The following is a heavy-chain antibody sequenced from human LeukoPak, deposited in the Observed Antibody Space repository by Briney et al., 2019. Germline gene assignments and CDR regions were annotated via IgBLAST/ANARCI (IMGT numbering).Heavy chain of an antibody. CDR2: INHSGST. CDR1: GGSISSSSYY. CDR3: ARGTGKILLRSLPDY. V-gene: IGHV4-39*07. J-gene: IGHJ4*02. D-gene: IGHD3-10*02. Sequence: TSETLSLTCTVSGGSISSSSYYWGWIRQPPGKGLEWIGEINHSGSTNYNPSLKSRVTISVDTSKNQFSLKLSSVTAADTAVYYCARGTGKILLRSLPDYWGQGTLVTVSS.